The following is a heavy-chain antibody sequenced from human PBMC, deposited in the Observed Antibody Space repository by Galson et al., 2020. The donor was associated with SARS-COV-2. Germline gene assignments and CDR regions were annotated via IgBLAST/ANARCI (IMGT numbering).Heavy chain of an antibody. CDR1: GFIFSSHW. Sequence: GESLKISCGASGFIFSSHWMSWVRQAPGKGLEWVANIKQDGSEKYYVDSVKGRFTISRDNANNSLYLQMNSLRAEDTAVYYCARDAFWGQGTLVTVSS. V-gene: IGHV3-7*01. CDR3: ARDAF. D-gene: IGHD3-16*01. CDR2: IKQDGSEK. J-gene: IGHJ4*02.